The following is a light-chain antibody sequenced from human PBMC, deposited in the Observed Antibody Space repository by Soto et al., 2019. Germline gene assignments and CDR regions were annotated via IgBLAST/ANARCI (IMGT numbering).Light chain of an antibody. J-gene: IGKJ1*01. CDR3: QQYNSYSRT. Sequence: DIQVTQSPSTLSASVGDRVTITCLASQSISSWLAWYHQKPGKAPKLLIYGASSLKSGVPSRFSGSGSGTEFTLTINSLQPDDFATYYCQQYNSYSRTFGQGTKVDIK. CDR1: QSISSW. CDR2: GAS. V-gene: IGKV1-5*01.